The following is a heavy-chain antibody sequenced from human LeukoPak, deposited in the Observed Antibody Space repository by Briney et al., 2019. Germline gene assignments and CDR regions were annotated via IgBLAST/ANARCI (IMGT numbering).Heavy chain of an antibody. V-gene: IGHV1-18*01. J-gene: IGHJ4*02. D-gene: IGHD3-3*01. Sequence: ASVKDSSKPSGYTFTSHGISWVRQAPGQGLERMGWISAYNGNTNYAQKLQGRVTMTTGTFTRTAYMELRSRRSDDTAVYYCAKDRSGRGYYLDWGQGTLVTVSS. CDR1: GYTFTSHG. CDR2: ISAYNGNT. CDR3: AKDRSGRGYYLD.